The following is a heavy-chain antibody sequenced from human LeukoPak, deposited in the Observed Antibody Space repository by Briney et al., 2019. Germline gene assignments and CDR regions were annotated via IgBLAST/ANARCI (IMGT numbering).Heavy chain of an antibody. J-gene: IGHJ4*02. V-gene: IGHV4-59*08. Sequence: SETLSPTCTVSGGSISNYYWSWIRQPPGKGLEWIGYIYYSGSTNYNPSLKSRVTISVDTSKNQFSLKLNSVTATDTAVYYCARHYGPWGQGTLVTVSS. CDR1: GGSISNYY. D-gene: IGHD3-10*01. CDR2: IYYSGST. CDR3: ARHYGP.